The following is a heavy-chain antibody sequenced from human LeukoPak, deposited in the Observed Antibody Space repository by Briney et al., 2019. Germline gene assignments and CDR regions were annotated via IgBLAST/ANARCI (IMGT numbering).Heavy chain of an antibody. CDR1: GYTFTSYG. V-gene: IGHV1-18*01. J-gene: IGHJ4*02. CDR3: ARAVDSSSWYVPPHFDY. Sequence: ASVKVSCKVSGYTFTSYGISWVRQAPGQGLEWMGWISAYNGNTNYAQKLQGRVTMTTDTSTSTAYMELRSLRSDDTAVYYCARAVDSSSWYVPPHFDYWGQGTLVTVSS. CDR2: ISAYNGNT. D-gene: IGHD6-13*01.